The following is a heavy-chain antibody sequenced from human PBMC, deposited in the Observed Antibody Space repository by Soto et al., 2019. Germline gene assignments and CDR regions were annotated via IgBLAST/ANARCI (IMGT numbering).Heavy chain of an antibody. CDR3: ARIRRYADYSFDY. CDR2: ISSSVTTV. D-gene: IGHD4-17*01. CDR1: GFTFSSYA. V-gene: IGHV3-48*02. Sequence: EVQLVESGGGLVQPGGSLRLSCAASGFTFSSYAMNWVRQAPGKGLEWVSYISSSVTTVYYADSVKGRFIISRDNAQNSICMQIYSLRYEDTAVYYWARIRRYADYSFDYWGPGTLVTVSS. J-gene: IGHJ4*02.